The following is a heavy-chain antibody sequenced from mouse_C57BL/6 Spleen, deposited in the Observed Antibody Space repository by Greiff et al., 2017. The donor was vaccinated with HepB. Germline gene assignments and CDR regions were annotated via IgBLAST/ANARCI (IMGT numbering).Heavy chain of an antibody. CDR1: GYTFTTYP. CDR2: FHPYNDDT. D-gene: IGHD1-1*01. CDR3: ARGNYYGSRPWYFDV. V-gene: IGHV1-47*01. J-gene: IGHJ1*03. Sequence: VQVVESGAELVKPGASVKMSCKASGYTFTTYPIEWMKQNHGKSLEWIGNFHPYNDDTKYNEKFKGKATLTVEKSSSTVYLELSRLTSDDSAVYYCARGNYYGSRPWYFDVWGTGTTVTVSS.